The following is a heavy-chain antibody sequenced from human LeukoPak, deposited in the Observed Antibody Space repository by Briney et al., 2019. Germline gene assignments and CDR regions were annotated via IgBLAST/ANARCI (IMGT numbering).Heavy chain of an antibody. CDR2: MYDSGST. J-gene: IGHJ6*02. CDR3: ARDSSGWYGLDV. V-gene: IGHV4-4*07. CDR1: GDSITLFY. D-gene: IGHD6-19*01. Sequence: SETLSLTCTVSGDSITLFYWSWIRQPAGEGLEWIGRMYDSGSTNYNPSLKGRVTMSADTSKNHFSLKLSPVTAADTAVYYCARDSSGWYGLDVWGQGTAVTVSS.